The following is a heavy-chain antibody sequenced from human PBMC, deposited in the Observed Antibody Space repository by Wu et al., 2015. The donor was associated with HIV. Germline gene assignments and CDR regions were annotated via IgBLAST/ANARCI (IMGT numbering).Heavy chain of an antibody. CDR3: ARDLSGSYYDYYYYMDV. CDR1: GGTFNNFG. Sequence: QVQLVQSGAEVKKPGSSVKVSCKAFGGTFNNFGISWVRQAPGQGLEWMGGIIPIFVTSDYAPKFQDRITITTDESTTTAYMELSSLRSEDTATYYCARDLSGSYYDYYYYMDVWGKGTTVTVSS. D-gene: IGHD1-26*01. CDR2: IIPIFVTS. V-gene: IGHV1-69*05. J-gene: IGHJ6*03.